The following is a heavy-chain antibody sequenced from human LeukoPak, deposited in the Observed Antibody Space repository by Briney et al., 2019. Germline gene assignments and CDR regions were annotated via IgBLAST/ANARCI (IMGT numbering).Heavy chain of an antibody. D-gene: IGHD4-23*01. Sequence: PSETLSLTCTVSGGSISSGGYYWRWIRQHPGKGLEWIGYMYYSGSTYYNPSLESRASISVDTSKNQFSLKLSSVTAADTAVYYCARGGSTVLTLGPFDFWGQGTMVTVSS. CDR2: MYYSGST. CDR3: ARGGSTVLTLGPFDF. V-gene: IGHV4-31*03. J-gene: IGHJ3*01. CDR1: GGSISSGGYY.